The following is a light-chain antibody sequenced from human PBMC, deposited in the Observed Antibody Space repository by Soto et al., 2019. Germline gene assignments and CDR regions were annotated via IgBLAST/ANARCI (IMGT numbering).Light chain of an antibody. J-gene: IGLJ1*01. V-gene: IGLV1-40*01. CDR2: GNS. Sequence: QSVLTQPPSVSGAPGQRVNISCTGSSSNIGAHYDVHWYQQLPGTAPKLLIYGNSNRPSGVPDRFSGSKSGASASLAITGLQAEDEADYYCQSYASSLSAYVFGAGTKLTVL. CDR3: QSYASSLSAYV. CDR1: SSNIGAHYD.